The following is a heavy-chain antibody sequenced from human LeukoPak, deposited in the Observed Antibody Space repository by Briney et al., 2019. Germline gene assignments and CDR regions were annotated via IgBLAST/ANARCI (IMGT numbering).Heavy chain of an antibody. J-gene: IGHJ4*02. CDR2: TYSSGST. D-gene: IGHD3-22*01. CDR1: GGSISGITYQ. V-gene: IGHV4-61*02. Sequence: SETLSLTCTVSGGSISGITYQWSWIRQPAGKGLEWIGRTYSSGSTNYNPSLKSRVSISIDTSKNQFSLNLTSVTAADTAVYYCARGSSSGYYVNFDYWGQGTLVTVSS. CDR3: ARGSSSGYYVNFDY.